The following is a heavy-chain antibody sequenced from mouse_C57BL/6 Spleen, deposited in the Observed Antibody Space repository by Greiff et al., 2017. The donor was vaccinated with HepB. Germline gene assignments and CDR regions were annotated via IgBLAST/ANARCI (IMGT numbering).Heavy chain of an antibody. J-gene: IGHJ2*01. CDR3: ARDPDGSSAFDY. Sequence: ESGPGLVKPSQSLSLTCSVTGYSITSGYYWNWIRQFPGNKLEWMGYISYDGSNNYNPTLKNRISITRDTSKNQFFLKLNSVTTEDTATYYWARDPDGSSAFDYWGQGTTLTVSS. CDR1: GYSITSGYY. CDR2: ISYDGSN. V-gene: IGHV3-6*01. D-gene: IGHD1-1*01.